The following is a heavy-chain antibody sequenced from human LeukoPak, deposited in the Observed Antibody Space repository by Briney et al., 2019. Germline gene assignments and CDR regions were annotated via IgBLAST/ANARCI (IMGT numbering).Heavy chain of an antibody. CDR2: MNPKNGNT. J-gene: IGHJ6*03. CDR1: GYTFSRHD. V-gene: IGHV1-8*03. D-gene: IGHD2-21*01. CDR3: ARSSRLGPYYYYMDV. Sequence: ASVKVSCKASGYTFSRHDINWVRQATGQGLEWMGWMNPKNGNTGYAQNFQGRVTFTRDTSISTAYMELNNLRSDDTAVYYCARSSRLGPYYYYMDVWGKGTTVTVSS.